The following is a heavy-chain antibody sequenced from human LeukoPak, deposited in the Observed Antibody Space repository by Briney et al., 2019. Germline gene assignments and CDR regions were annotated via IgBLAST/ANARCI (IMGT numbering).Heavy chain of an antibody. CDR1: GYTFANYG. CDR2: ISLDSGNT. J-gene: IGHJ4*02. D-gene: IGHD2-2*01. V-gene: IGHV1-18*01. Sequence: ASVKVSCKASGYTFANYGINWVRQAPGQGLEWMGWISLDSGNTGYAQRVQGRVTLTTDTSTSIAYMELRSLRSDDTAVYFCARVTYLRPYQLDYWGQGTLVSISS. CDR3: ARVTYLRPYQLDY.